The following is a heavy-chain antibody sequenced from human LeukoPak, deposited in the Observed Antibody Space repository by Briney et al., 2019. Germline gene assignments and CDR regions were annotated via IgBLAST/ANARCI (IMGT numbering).Heavy chain of an antibody. V-gene: IGHV3-48*02. Sequence: GSLRLSCAASGFTSSNYNMNWVRQAAGKGLEWVSYISSGSSAIYYADSVRGRFTISRDNAKNSLYLQMNSLRDEDTAVYYCASYRKGNWGQGTLVTVSS. CDR2: ISSGSSAI. J-gene: IGHJ4*02. CDR3: ASYRKGN. CDR1: GFTSSNYN.